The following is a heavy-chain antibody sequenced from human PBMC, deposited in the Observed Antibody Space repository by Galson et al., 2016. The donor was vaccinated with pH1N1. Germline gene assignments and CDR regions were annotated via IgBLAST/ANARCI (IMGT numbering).Heavy chain of an antibody. CDR1: GVSISSDKW. CDR3: ARGGDWAFDF. V-gene: IGHV4/OR15-8*01. CDR2: VHHWKGA. D-gene: IGHD2-21*02. Sequence: SETLSLTCAVSGVSISSDKWWTWVRQTPGRGLEWIGEVHHWKGANYNPSLKSRVTISVDQSKNQFSLKLTSLTAADTAVYYCARGGDWAFDFWGQGTLVTVSS. J-gene: IGHJ4*02.